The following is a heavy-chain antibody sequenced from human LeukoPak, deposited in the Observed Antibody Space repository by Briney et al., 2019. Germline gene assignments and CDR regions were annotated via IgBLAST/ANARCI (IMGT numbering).Heavy chain of an antibody. CDR1: GFTVSSNY. D-gene: IGHD1-14*01. CDR3: ATSLNPPGWFDP. Sequence: GGSLRLSCAASGFTVSSNYMSWVRQAPGKGLEWVSVIYSGGSTYYADSVKGRFTISRDNSKNTLYLQMNSLRAEDTAVYYCATSLNPPGWFDPWGQGTLVTVSS. J-gene: IGHJ5*02. V-gene: IGHV3-66*02. CDR2: IYSGGST.